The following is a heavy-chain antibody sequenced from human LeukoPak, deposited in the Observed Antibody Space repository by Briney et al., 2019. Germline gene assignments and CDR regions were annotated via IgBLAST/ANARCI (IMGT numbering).Heavy chain of an antibody. Sequence: GASVKVSCKASGYTFTGYYMHWVRQAPGQGLEWMGWINPNSGGTNYAQKFQGRVTMTRDTSISTAYMELSRLRSDDTAVYYCGFCGGDCYSVGFDYWGQGTLVTVSS. V-gene: IGHV1-2*02. CDR3: GFCGGDCYSVGFDY. J-gene: IGHJ4*02. CDR2: INPNSGGT. CDR1: GYTFTGYY. D-gene: IGHD2-21*02.